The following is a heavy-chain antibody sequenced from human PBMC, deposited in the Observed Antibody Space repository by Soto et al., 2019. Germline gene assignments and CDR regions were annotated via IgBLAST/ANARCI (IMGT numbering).Heavy chain of an antibody. Sequence: SETLSLTCTVSGGSISSYYWSWMRHPPGRGLEWIGNIYNSGSTNYNPSLKSRVTVSVDTSRHQFSLKLSSVTAADTAMYYCASLHCSGDSCYWDYWGQGTLVTVSS. CDR1: GGSISSYY. V-gene: IGHV4-59*01. J-gene: IGHJ4*02. CDR2: IYNSGST. D-gene: IGHD2-15*01. CDR3: ASLHCSGDSCYWDY.